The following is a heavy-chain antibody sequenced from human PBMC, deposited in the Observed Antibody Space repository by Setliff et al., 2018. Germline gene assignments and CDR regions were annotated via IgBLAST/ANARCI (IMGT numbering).Heavy chain of an antibody. Sequence: SETLSLTCTVSGASITNINYYWGLIRQPPGKGLEWIGSIFYSGRTFYNPSLKSRVTISVDTSTNQFSLTLSSVTAADTAVYYCARLPNYVWGSPVDYWGQGTLVTVSS. D-gene: IGHD3-16*01. CDR2: IFYSGRT. J-gene: IGHJ4*02. CDR1: GASITNINYY. V-gene: IGHV4-39*01. CDR3: ARLPNYVWGSPVDY.